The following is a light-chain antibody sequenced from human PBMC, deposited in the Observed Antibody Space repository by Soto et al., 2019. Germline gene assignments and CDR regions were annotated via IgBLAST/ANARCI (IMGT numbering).Light chain of an antibody. J-gene: IGKJ3*01. V-gene: IGKV1-27*01. CDR1: QGISNY. CDR2: AAS. Sequence: DIQMTQSPSSLSASVGDRVTITCRASQGISNYLAWYQQKPGKVPKLLIYAASTLQSGVPPRFSGSGSVTDFTLTISSLQPEDVATYYCQTYNSAPLSFGPGTKVDIK. CDR3: QTYNSAPLS.